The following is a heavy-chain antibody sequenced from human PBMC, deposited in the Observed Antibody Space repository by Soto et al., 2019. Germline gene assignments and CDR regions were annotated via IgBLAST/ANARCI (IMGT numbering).Heavy chain of an antibody. CDR1: GGSVSSGSYY. D-gene: IGHD3-9*01. V-gene: IGHV4-61*01. Sequence: SETLSLTCTVCGGSVSSGSYYWSWIRQPPGKGLEWIGYIYYSGSTNYNPSLKSRVTISVDTSKNQFSLKLSSVTAADTAVYYCARQGGYYDILTGYYPFYYFDYWGQGTLVTVSS. J-gene: IGHJ4*02. CDR3: ARQGGYYDILTGYYPFYYFDY. CDR2: IYYSGST.